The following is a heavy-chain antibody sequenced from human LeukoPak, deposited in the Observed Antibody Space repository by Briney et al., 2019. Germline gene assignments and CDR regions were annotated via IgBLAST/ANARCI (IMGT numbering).Heavy chain of an antibody. CDR1: GYSISSGYY. J-gene: IGHJ5*02. Sequence: SETLSLTCTVSGYSISSGYYWSWIRQPPGKGLERIGYIYYSGSTNYNPSLKSRVTISVDTSKNQFSLKLSSVTAADTAVYYCARGAAWSWFDPWGQGTLVTVSS. CDR3: ARGAAWSWFDP. CDR2: IYYSGST. V-gene: IGHV4-61*01. D-gene: IGHD1-1*01.